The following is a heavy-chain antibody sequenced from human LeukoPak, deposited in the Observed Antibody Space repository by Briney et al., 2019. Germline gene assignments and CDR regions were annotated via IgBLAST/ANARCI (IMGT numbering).Heavy chain of an antibody. Sequence: SETLSLTCAVYGGSFSGYYWSWIRQPPGKGLDRIGAINHSGSTNYNPSLKSRVTISVDTSQNHFPLNLRPVTDADTPVDHVARLGVRLQLWNDYWGQGTLVTVSS. D-gene: IGHD5-18*01. V-gene: IGHV4-34*01. J-gene: IGHJ4*02. CDR2: INHSGST. CDR3: ARLGVRLQLWNDY. CDR1: GGSFSGYY.